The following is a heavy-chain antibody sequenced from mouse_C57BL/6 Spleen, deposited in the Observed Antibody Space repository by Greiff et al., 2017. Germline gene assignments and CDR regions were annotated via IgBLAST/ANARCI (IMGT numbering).Heavy chain of an antibody. D-gene: IGHD1-1*01. CDR3: TRCPSYYYGSSPYAMDY. CDR1: GYTFTDYE. Sequence: VKLVESGAELVRPGASVTLSCKASGYTFTDYEMHWVKQTPVHGLEWIGAIDPETGGTAYNQKFKGKAILTADKSSSTAYMELRSLTSEDSAVYYCTRCPSYYYGSSPYAMDYWGQGTSVTVSS. J-gene: IGHJ4*01. CDR2: IDPETGGT. V-gene: IGHV1-15*01.